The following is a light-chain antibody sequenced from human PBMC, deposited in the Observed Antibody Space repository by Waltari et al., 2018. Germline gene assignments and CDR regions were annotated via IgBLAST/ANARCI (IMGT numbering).Light chain of an antibody. V-gene: IGKV1-39*01. CDR1: QSISNY. CDR3: QQSYNTPKT. J-gene: IGKJ5*01. Sequence: DIQMTQSPYSLSASVGDRVTINCRASQSISNYVNWYQQKPGKAPKFLIYSASSLQSGVPSRFSGSGSGTDFTLTITSLEPEDFAIYYCQQSYNTPKTFGQGTRLEIK. CDR2: SAS.